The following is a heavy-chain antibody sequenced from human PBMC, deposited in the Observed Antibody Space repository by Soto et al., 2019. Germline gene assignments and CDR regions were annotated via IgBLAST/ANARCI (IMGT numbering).Heavy chain of an antibody. CDR3: ARDKLGMIVVADYYYYGMDV. J-gene: IGHJ6*02. V-gene: IGHV1-69*06. CDR1: GGTFSSYA. Sequence: QVQLVQSGAEVKKPGSSVKVSCKASGGTFSSYAISWVRQAPGQGLEWMGGIIPIFGTANYAQKFQGRVTITADKSTSTAYMELSSLRSEDTAVYYCARDKLGMIVVADYYYYGMDVWGQGTTVTVSS. D-gene: IGHD3-22*01. CDR2: IIPIFGTA.